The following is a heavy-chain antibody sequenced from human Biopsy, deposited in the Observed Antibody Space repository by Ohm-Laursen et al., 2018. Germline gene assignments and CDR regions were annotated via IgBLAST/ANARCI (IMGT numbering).Heavy chain of an antibody. D-gene: IGHD2-15*01. CDR1: GYTFTGQY. V-gene: IGHV1-2*02. CDR2: INPHSGTT. CDR3: AKGQDLRGGAEYFQH. J-gene: IGHJ1*01. Sequence: ASVKVSCKASGYTFTGQYLHWVRQVPGQGLEWMGWINPHSGTTKFAQDFQGRVTMARDTSITTAYMELRRLRSDDTAVYYCAKGQDLRGGAEYFQHWGQGTLVTVSS.